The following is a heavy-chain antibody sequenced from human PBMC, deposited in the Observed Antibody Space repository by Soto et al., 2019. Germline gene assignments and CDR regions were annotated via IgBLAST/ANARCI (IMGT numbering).Heavy chain of an antibody. D-gene: IGHD6-13*01. CDR3: AREYSSSWYSYGMDV. CDR2: INPNSGGT. CDR1: GYTFTGYY. J-gene: IGHJ6*02. Sequence: ASVKVSCKASGYTFTGYYMHWVRQAPGQGLEWMGWINPNSGGTNYAQKFQGWVTMTRDTSISTAYMELSRLRSDDTAVYYCAREYSSSWYSYGMDVWGQGTTVTVSS. V-gene: IGHV1-2*04.